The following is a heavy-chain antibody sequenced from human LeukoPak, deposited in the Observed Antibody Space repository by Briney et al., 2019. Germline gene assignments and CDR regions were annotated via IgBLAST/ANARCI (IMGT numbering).Heavy chain of an antibody. D-gene: IGHD3-9*01. CDR3: ARDDFEYSVHYGMDV. CDR1: GGSISTYY. CDR2: VCRSGNT. V-gene: IGHV4-4*07. Sequence: PSESLSLTCSVSGGSISTYYWSWIRQPAGKGMEWVGRVCRSGNTNYNPSLKSRVTMSVATSKNQSSLRLRSITATDTAGYYCARDDFEYSVHYGMDVWGQGTTVTVSS. J-gene: IGHJ6*02.